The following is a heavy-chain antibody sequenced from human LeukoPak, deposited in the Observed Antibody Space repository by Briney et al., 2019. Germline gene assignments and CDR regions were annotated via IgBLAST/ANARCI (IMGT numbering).Heavy chain of an antibody. CDR1: GFTFSSYE. D-gene: IGHD6-13*01. CDR3: ARGESSSWTKYYYYYGMDV. Sequence: GGSLRLSCAASGFTFSSYEMNWVRQAPGKGLEWVSYISSSGSTIYYADSVKGRFTISRDNAKNSLYLQMNSLRAEDTAVYYCARGESSSWTKYYYYYGMDVWGQGTTVTVSS. CDR2: ISSSGSTI. J-gene: IGHJ6*02. V-gene: IGHV3-48*03.